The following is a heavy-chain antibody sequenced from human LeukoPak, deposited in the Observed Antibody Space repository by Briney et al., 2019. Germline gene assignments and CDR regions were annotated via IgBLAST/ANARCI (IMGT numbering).Heavy chain of an antibody. CDR3: AELGITMIGGV. D-gene: IGHD3-10*02. J-gene: IGHJ6*04. Sequence: GGSLRLSCAASGFTFGSYAMSWVRQAPGKGLEWVSYISSSGSTIYYADSVKGRFTISRDNAKNSLYLQMNSLRAEDTAVYYCAELGITMIGGVWGKGTTVTISS. CDR2: ISSSGSTI. CDR1: GFTFGSYA. V-gene: IGHV3-48*03.